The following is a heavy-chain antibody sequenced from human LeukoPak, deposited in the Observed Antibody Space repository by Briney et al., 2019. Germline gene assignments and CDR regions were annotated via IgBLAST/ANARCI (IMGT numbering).Heavy chain of an antibody. D-gene: IGHD1-26*01. J-gene: IGHJ4*02. CDR2: ISAYNGNT. Sequence: ASVKVSCKASGYTFTSYGISWVRQAPGQGLEWMGWISAYNGNTNYAQKLQGRVTMTTDTSTSTAYMELRSLRSDDTAVYYCARDLDQYSGRYGGFGHDFWGQGTLVTVSS. V-gene: IGHV1-18*01. CDR1: GYTFTSYG. CDR3: ARDLDQYSGRYGGFGHDF.